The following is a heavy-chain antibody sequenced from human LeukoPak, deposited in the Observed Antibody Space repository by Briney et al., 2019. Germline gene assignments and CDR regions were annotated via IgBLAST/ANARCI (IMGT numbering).Heavy chain of an antibody. J-gene: IGHJ4*02. D-gene: IGHD3-9*01. CDR1: GFTFDDYA. Sequence: PGGSLRLSCAASGFTFDDYAMHWVRQAPGKGLEWVSGISWNSGSIGYADSVKGRFTISRDNAKNSLYLQMNSLRAEDTALYYCAKSRYYDILTGCDYWGQGTLVTVSS. CDR2: ISWNSGSI. V-gene: IGHV3-9*01. CDR3: AKSRYYDILTGCDY.